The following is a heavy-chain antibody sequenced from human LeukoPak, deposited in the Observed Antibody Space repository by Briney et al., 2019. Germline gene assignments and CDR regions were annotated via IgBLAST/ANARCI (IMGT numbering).Heavy chain of an antibody. CDR2: ISGSGSST. CDR3: TKARVRIVTLVAAAIPFDY. CDR1: GFTFSSFA. V-gene: IGHV3-23*01. D-gene: IGHD2-15*01. Sequence: GGSLRLSCAASGFTFSSFAMTWVRLAPGKGLEWVSTISGSGSSTYYADSVKGRFTISRDNSKNALYLQMNSVRAEDSAAYYCTKARVRIVTLVAAAIPFDYWGQGTLVTVSS. J-gene: IGHJ4*02.